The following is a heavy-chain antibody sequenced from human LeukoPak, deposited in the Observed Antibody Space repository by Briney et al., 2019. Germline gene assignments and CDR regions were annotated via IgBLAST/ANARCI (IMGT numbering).Heavy chain of an antibody. D-gene: IGHD2-21*01. CDR3: AKDPYRVVVATGNYLDP. Sequence: GGSLRLSCAASAFTFNTFWMHWVRQAPGKGLVWVSRINGGGSSADYADSVKGRFTISRDNSKNTLYLQMNSLRAEDTAVYYCAKDPYRVVVATGNYLDPWGQGTLVTVSA. CDR2: INGGGSSA. J-gene: IGHJ5*02. V-gene: IGHV3-74*01. CDR1: AFTFNTFW.